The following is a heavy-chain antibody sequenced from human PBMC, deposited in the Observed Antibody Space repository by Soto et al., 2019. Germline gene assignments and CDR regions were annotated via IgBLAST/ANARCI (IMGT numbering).Heavy chain of an antibody. D-gene: IGHD4-17*01. CDR3: ARDLREPDYGHAFDI. Sequence: GGSLRLSCAASGFTFSSYSMNWVRQAPGKGLEWVSSISSSSSYIYYADSVKGRFTISRDNAKNSLYLQMNSLRAEDTAVYYCARDLREPDYGHAFDIWGQGIMVTVSS. J-gene: IGHJ3*02. CDR2: ISSSSSYI. V-gene: IGHV3-21*01. CDR1: GFTFSSYS.